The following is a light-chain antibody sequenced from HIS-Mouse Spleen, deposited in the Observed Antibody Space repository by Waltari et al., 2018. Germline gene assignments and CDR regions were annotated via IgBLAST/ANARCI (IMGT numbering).Light chain of an antibody. V-gene: IGLV3-10*01. CDR1: ALPKKY. J-gene: IGLJ2*01. Sequence: SYELTQPPSVSVSPGQTARITCSGDALPKKYAYWYQQKSGQAPVLVIYEDSKRPSGIPERFSGSKSGNTASLTISGLQAEDEADYYCSSYTSSSPLFGGGTKLTVL. CDR3: SSYTSSSPL. CDR2: EDS.